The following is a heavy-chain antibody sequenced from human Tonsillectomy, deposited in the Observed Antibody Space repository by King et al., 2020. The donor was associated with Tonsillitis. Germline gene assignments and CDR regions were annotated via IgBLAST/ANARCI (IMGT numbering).Heavy chain of an antibody. J-gene: IGHJ3*02. CDR3: ASHLSHDAFDI. Sequence: VQLVESGGGLVKPGGSLRLSCAASGFTCSSYSMNWVRQAPGKGLEWVSSISSSSSYIYYADSVKGRFTISRDNARNSLYLQRNRLRAEDTAGYFCASHLSHDAFDIWGQGTMVTVSS. CDR1: GFTCSSYS. CDR2: ISSSSSYI. V-gene: IGHV3-21*01.